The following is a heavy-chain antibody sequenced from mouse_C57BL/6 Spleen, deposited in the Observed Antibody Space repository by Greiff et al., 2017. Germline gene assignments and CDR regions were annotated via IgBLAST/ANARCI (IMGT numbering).Heavy chain of an antibody. CDR3: ARQSNYDYFDY. J-gene: IGHJ2*01. Sequence: EVKVVESGGGLVKPGGSLKLSCAASGFTFSSYTMSWVRQTPEKRLEWVATISGGGGNTYYPDSVKGRFTISRDNAKNTLYLQMSSLRSEDTALYYCARQSNYDYFDYWGQGTTPTVSS. V-gene: IGHV5-9*01. CDR1: GFTFSSYT. CDR2: ISGGGGNT. D-gene: IGHD2-5*01.